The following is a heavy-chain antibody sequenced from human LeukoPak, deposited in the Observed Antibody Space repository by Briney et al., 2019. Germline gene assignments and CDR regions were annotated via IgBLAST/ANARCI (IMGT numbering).Heavy chain of an antibody. Sequence: ASVKVSCKASGYTFTSYGISWVRQAPGQGLEWMGWISAYNGNTNYAQKLQGRVTMTTDTSTSTAYMELRSLRSDDTVVYYCARRAVWTYYYDSSGYYPYYFDYWGQGTLVTVSS. V-gene: IGHV1-18*01. CDR1: GYTFTSYG. CDR3: ARRAVWTYYYDSSGYYPYYFDY. J-gene: IGHJ4*02. CDR2: ISAYNGNT. D-gene: IGHD3-22*01.